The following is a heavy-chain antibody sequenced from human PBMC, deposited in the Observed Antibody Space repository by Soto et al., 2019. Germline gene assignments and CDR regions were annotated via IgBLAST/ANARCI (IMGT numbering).Heavy chain of an antibody. CDR1: GGSISSYY. Sequence: QVQLQESGPGLVKPSETLSLTCSVSGGSISSYYWSWIRQHPGKGLEWIAYIYYSGTSYNPSLKSRVSISLDTSKNQFSLKLSSVTAADTAVYYCARTYDGSGPNSGGYAFDIWGQGTMVTVSS. CDR2: IYYSGT. V-gene: IGHV4-59*01. D-gene: IGHD3-22*01. J-gene: IGHJ3*02. CDR3: ARTYDGSGPNSGGYAFDI.